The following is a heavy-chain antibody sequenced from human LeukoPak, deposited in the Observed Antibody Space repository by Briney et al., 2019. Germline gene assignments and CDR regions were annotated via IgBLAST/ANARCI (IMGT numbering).Heavy chain of an antibody. CDR1: GFAFNNFA. CDR3: AREDCSSTSCYVNYYMDV. V-gene: IGHV3-21*01. J-gene: IGHJ6*03. Sequence: GGSLRLSCEASGFAFNNFAMAWVRQAPGKGLEWVSSISSSSSYIYYADSVKGRFTISRDNAKNSLYLQMNSLRAEDTAVYYCAREDCSSTSCYVNYYMDVWGKGTTVTVSS. D-gene: IGHD2-2*01. CDR2: ISSSSSYI.